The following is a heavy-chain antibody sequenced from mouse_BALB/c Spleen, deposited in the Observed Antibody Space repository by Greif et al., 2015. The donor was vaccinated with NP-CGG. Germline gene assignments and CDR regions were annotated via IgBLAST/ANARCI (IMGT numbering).Heavy chain of an antibody. CDR1: GFTFSSYG. CDR2: ISSGGSYT. V-gene: IGHV5-6*01. CDR3: ARVSPMDY. J-gene: IGHJ4*01. Sequence: EVMLVESGGDLVKPGGSLKLSCAASGFTFSSYGMSWVRQTPDKRLAWVATISSGGSYTYYPDSVKGRFTISRDYAKNTQYLQMSSLMSEDTAMYYCARVSPMDYWGQGTSVTVSS.